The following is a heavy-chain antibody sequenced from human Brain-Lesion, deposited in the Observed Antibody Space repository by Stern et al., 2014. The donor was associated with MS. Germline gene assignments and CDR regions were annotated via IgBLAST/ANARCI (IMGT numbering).Heavy chain of an antibody. CDR3: ARDQRGITIFGVVTDYYYLGMDV. V-gene: IGHV1-2*02. D-gene: IGHD3-3*01. CDR2: INPTTGGP. J-gene: IGHJ6*02. CDR1: GYIFTGYY. Sequence: VQLEESGAEVKKPGASVKVSCKTSGYIFTGYYIHWVRQAPGQGLEWMAWINPTTGGPKHAQKFQGRVTMSRDTSISTAYVELSSLTSDDTAVYYCARDQRGITIFGVVTDYYYLGMDVWGQGTTVTVSS.